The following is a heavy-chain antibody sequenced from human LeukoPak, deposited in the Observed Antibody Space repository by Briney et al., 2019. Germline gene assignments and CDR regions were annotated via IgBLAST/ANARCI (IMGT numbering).Heavy chain of an antibody. Sequence: SETLSLTCTVSGGSIRSYYWSWIRQPPGKGLEWIRNIHYSGSTKYNPSLKSRVTISVDTSKNQFSLRVTSLTAADTAVYYCARLGALHDAFDVWGQGTLVTVSS. J-gene: IGHJ3*01. CDR2: IHYSGST. V-gene: IGHV4-59*12. CDR1: GGSIRSYY. D-gene: IGHD3-16*01. CDR3: ARLGALHDAFDV.